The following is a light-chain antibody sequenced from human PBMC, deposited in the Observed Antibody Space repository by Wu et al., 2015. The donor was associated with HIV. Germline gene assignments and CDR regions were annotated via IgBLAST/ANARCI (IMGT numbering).Light chain of an antibody. J-gene: IGKJ5*01. CDR2: DAS. CDR1: QSVSSY. V-gene: IGKV3-11*01. Sequence: EIVLTQSPATLSLSPGERATLSCRASQSVSSYLARYQQRPGQAPRLLIYDASNRATGIPARSSGSGSGTDFTLTISSLEPEDFAVYYCQQRSNRPPVTFGQGTRLEIK. CDR3: QQRSNRPPVT.